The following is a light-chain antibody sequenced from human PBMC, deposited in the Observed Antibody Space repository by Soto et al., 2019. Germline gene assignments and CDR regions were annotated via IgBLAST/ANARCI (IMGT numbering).Light chain of an antibody. V-gene: IGLV2-14*01. J-gene: IGLJ3*02. Sequence: QSVLTQPASVSGSPGQSITISCTGTSSDVGGYSYVSWYQQHPGKTPKLMIYEVSNRPSGVSHRFSGSKSGNTASLTISGLQAEDEADYYCQSYDSGLSGHWVFGGGTKVTVL. CDR3: QSYDSGLSGHWV. CDR1: SSDVGGYSY. CDR2: EVS.